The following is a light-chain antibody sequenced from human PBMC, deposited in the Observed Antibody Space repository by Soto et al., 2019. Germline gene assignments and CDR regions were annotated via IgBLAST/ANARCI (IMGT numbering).Light chain of an antibody. CDR2: DVI. J-gene: IGLJ2*01. Sequence: QSALTQPASVSGSPGQSITISCTGTSSDVGGYNYVSWYQQHPGKAPKLMIYDVINRPSGVSNRFSGYKSGNTASLTISGLHAEDEADYYCSSYTSSSTLVFGGGTKLTVL. V-gene: IGLV2-14*01. CDR1: SSDVGGYNY. CDR3: SSYTSSSTLV.